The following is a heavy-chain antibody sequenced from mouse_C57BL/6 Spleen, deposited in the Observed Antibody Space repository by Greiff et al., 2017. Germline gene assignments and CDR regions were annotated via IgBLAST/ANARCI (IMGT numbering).Heavy chain of an antibody. CDR1: GYTFTSYW. Sequence: QVQLKQPGAELVMPGASVKLSCKASGYTFTSYWMHWVKQRPGQGLEWIGEIDPSDSYTNYNQKFKGKSTLTVDKSSSTAYMQLSSLTSEDSAVYYCARGGSYSKTFDYWGQGTTLTVSS. CDR2: IDPSDSYT. D-gene: IGHD2-5*01. J-gene: IGHJ2*01. CDR3: ARGGSYSKTFDY. V-gene: IGHV1-69*01.